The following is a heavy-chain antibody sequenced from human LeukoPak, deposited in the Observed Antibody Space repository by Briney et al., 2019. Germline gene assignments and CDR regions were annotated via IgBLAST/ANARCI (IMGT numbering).Heavy chain of an antibody. Sequence: ASVKVSCKASGYTSTRYAMNWVRQAPGQGLEWMGWINTNTGNPTYAQGFTGRFVFSLDTSVSTAYLQISSLEAEDTAVYYCARPYEPYYYYGLDVWGQGTTVNVSS. CDR2: INTNTGNP. CDR1: GYTSTRYA. D-gene: IGHD5-12*01. V-gene: IGHV7-4-1*02. J-gene: IGHJ6*02. CDR3: ARPYEPYYYYGLDV.